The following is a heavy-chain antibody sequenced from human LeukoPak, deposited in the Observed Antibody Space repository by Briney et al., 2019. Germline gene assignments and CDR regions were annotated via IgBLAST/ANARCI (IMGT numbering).Heavy chain of an antibody. CDR3: ARASTVLAFDI. D-gene: IGHD4-17*01. CDR2: ISWNSGSI. V-gene: IGHV3-9*01. CDR1: GFTFDDYA. J-gene: IGHJ3*02. Sequence: GRSLRLSCAASGFTFDDYAMHWVRQAPGKGLEWVSGISWNSGSIGYADSVKGRFTISRDNAKNSLYLQMNSLRAEDTAVYYCARASTVLAFDIWGQGTMATVSS.